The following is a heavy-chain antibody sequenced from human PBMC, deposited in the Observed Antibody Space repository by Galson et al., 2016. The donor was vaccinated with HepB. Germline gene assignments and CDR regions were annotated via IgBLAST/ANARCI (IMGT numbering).Heavy chain of an antibody. V-gene: IGHV6-1*01. CDR1: GDSVSSNSAT. CDR3: ARVRSGYSGYANPYYYGMDV. J-gene: IGHJ6*02. Sequence: CAISGDSVSSNSATCNWIRQSPSRRREWLGRTYYRSKWYNDYALSVKSRITINPDTSKNQFSLQLNSVTPEDTAVYYCARVRSGYSGYANPYYYGMDVWGQGTTV. D-gene: IGHD5-12*01. CDR2: TYYRSKWYN.